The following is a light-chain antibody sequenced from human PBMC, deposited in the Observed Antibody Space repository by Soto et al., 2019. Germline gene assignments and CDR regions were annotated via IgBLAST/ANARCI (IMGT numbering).Light chain of an antibody. Sequence: IQMTQSPSSLSASVGDRVTITCRASRYIRSDLSWYQQRPGQAPKVLIYTASSLQSGVPSRFSGSGSGTDFTLTTSSLQPEDCATYYCLQDYNYPWTFGQGTKVDIK. CDR3: LQDYNYPWT. V-gene: IGKV1-6*01. J-gene: IGKJ1*01. CDR1: RYIRSD. CDR2: TAS.